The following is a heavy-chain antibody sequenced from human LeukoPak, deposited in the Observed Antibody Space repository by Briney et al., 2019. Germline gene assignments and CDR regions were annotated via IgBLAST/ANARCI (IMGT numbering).Heavy chain of an antibody. CDR2: IKEDGGEM. V-gene: IGHV3-7*01. CDR3: ASGMIEFDY. D-gene: IGHD1-14*01. CDR1: GISFSDYW. J-gene: IGHJ4*02. Sequence: PGGSLRLSCTVSGISFSDYWMSWVRQAPGKGLEWVANIKEDGGEMYYVDSVKGRFIISRDNAKNSVYLQMDILRVEDTAVYCCASGMIEFDYWGQGTLVTVSS.